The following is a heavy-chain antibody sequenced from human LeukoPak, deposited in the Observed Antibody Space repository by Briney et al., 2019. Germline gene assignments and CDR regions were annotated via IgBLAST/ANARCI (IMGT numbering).Heavy chain of an antibody. CDR3: ARLTGTTHFAPYYYYYMDV. CDR1: GFTFSSDW. J-gene: IGHJ6*03. Sequence: PGGSLRLSCAASGFTFSSDWMSWVRQAPGKGLEWVSNIKQDGSKKYYVDSVKGRFTISRDNSKNSLYLQMNRLRAEDTAVYYCARLTGTTHFAPYYYYYMDVWGKGTTVTISS. V-gene: IGHV3-7*01. CDR2: IKQDGSKK. D-gene: IGHD1-20*01.